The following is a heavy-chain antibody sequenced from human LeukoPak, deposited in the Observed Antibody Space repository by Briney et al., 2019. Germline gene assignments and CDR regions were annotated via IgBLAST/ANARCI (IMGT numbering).Heavy chain of an antibody. Sequence: GRSLRLSCAASGFTFSDYGMHWVRQASGKGLEWVAIIWYGGSKKYYADSVKGRFTISRDNSKNTLYLQMNSLRAEDTAVYYCARGGYYDSSSYYLFDYWGQGTLVTVSS. CDR3: ARGGYYDSSSYYLFDY. CDR1: GFTFSDYG. V-gene: IGHV3-33*01. J-gene: IGHJ4*02. D-gene: IGHD3-22*01. CDR2: IWYGGSKK.